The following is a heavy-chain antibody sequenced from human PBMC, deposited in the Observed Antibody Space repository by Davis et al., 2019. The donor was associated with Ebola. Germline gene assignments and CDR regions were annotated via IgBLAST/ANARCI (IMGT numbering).Heavy chain of an antibody. J-gene: IGHJ4*02. D-gene: IGHD1-26*01. CDR2: INAGGDNT. CDR1: GFTFTKYA. Sequence: PGGSLRLSCAVSGFTFTKYAMSWVRQAPGKGLEWVSGINAGGDNTHYADSVKGRFTISRDTSKNTLFLQMNSLRVDDTAVYYCAKKVGGSYPFDDWGQGTLVAVSS. CDR3: AKKVGGSYPFDD. V-gene: IGHV3-23*01.